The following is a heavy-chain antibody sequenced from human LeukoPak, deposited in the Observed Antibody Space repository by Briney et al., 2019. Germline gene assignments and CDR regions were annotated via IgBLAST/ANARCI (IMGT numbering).Heavy chain of an antibody. D-gene: IGHD6-6*01. J-gene: IGHJ4*02. CDR3: IRDRGYSSSSSDY. V-gene: IGHV4-61*02. CDR2: IYTSGST. Sequence: PSQTLSLTCTVSGGSISSGSYYWSWIRQPAGKGLEWIGRIYTSGSTYYNPSLKSRVTISVDTSKNQFSLKLSSVTAADTAVYYCIRDRGYSSSSSDYWGQGTLVTVSS. CDR1: GGSISSGSYY.